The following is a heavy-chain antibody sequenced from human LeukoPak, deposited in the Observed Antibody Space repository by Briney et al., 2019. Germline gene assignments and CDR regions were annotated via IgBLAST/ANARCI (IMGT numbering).Heavy chain of an antibody. D-gene: IGHD6-25*01. J-gene: IGHJ6*03. CDR1: GGTFGGYT. CDR3: ARELSAAAPYYMDV. CDR2: IIPMLRSS. Sequence: SVKVSCKAPGGTFGGYTVSWVRQAPGQGLEWMGGIIPMLRSSTYAQRFQGRLTITTDESTTTVHMELRSLGSEDTAVYFCARELSAAAPYYMDVWGKGTTVAVSS. V-gene: IGHV1-69*16.